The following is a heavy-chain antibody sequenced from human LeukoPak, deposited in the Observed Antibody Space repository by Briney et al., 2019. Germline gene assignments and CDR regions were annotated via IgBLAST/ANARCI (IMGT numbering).Heavy chain of an antibody. V-gene: IGHV3-30*18. Sequence: GGSLRLPCAASAFTFSNYGMHWVRQAPGKGLEWVAVISYVGSDTYYADSVKGRFTISRDNSKNTLYLQMNSLRAEDTAVYYCAKDISGGDCPDYWGQGAPVSVCS. CDR2: ISYVGSDT. D-gene: IGHD2-21*02. J-gene: IGHJ4*02. CDR3: AKDISGGDCPDY. CDR1: AFTFSNYG.